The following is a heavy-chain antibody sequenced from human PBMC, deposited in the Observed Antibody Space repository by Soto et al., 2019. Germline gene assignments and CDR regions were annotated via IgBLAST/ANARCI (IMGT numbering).Heavy chain of an antibody. V-gene: IGHV3-33*01. Sequence: QVQLVESGGGVVQPGRSLRLSCAASGFTFSSYGMHWVRQAPGKGLEWVAVIWYDGSNKYYADSVKGRFTISRDNSKNTLYLQMNSLRAEDTAVYYCARLQLLVGGYSYGLDVWGQGTKVTVSS. CDR2: IWYDGSNK. D-gene: IGHD6-19*01. J-gene: IGHJ6*02. CDR3: ARLQLLVGGYSYGLDV. CDR1: GFTFSSYG.